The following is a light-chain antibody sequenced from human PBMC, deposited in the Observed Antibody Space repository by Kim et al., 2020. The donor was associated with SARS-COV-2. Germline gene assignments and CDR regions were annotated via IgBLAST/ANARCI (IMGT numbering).Light chain of an antibody. CDR3: QQSYSTIFT. CDR1: QSISSY. J-gene: IGKJ3*01. CDR2: AAS. Sequence: ASVGDRVTLTCRASQSISSYLNWYQQKPGKAPKLLIYAASSLQSGVPSRFSGSGSGTDFTLTISSLQPEDFATYYCQQSYSTIFTFGPGTKVDIK. V-gene: IGKV1-39*01.